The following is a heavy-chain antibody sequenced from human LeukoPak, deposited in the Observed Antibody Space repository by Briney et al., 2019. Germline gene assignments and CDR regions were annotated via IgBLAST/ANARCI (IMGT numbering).Heavy chain of an antibody. CDR2: ISSSSSYI. Sequence: GGSLRLSCAASGFTFSSYSMNWVRQAPGKGLEWVSSISSSSSYIYYADSVKGRFTISRDNAKNSLYLQMNSLRAEDTAVYYCARSMGHLEAFDIWGQGTMVTVSS. CDR1: GFTFSSYS. V-gene: IGHV3-21*01. J-gene: IGHJ3*02. CDR3: ARSMGHLEAFDI. D-gene: IGHD3-3*01.